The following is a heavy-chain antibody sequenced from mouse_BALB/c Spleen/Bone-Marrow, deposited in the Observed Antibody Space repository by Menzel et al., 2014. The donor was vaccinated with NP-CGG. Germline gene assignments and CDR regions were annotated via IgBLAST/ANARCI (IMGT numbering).Heavy chain of an antibody. D-gene: IGHD1-1*01. CDR2: IDPANGNA. CDR3: ARNYGSSLDY. J-gene: IGHJ2*01. Sequence: VQLKQSGAEIVKPGASVKSSCTTSGFNIEDSYIYWMKQRPEQGLEWIGRIDPANGNAKYDPKFQGKATITVDTSSATSYLQLSSLTSEDTAVYYCARNYGSSLDYWDQGTPLTVSS. CDR1: GFNIEDSY. V-gene: IGHV14-3*02.